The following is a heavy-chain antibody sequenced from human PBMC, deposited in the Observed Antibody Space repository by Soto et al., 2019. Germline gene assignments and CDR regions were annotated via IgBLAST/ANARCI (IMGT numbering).Heavy chain of an antibody. CDR3: ARATATRRWNYFDY. D-gene: IGHD5-12*01. J-gene: IGHJ4*02. CDR1: GGSISSGDYY. Sequence: PSETLSLTCTVSGGSISSGDYYWSWIRQPPGKGLEWIGYIYYSGSTYYNPSLKSRVTISVDTSKNQFSLQLSSVTAADTAVYSCARATATRRWNYFDYRAQRTPVTVSS. CDR2: IYYSGST. V-gene: IGHV4-30-4*01.